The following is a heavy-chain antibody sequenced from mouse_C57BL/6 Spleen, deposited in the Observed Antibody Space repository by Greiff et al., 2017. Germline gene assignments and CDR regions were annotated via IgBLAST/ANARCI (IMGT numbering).Heavy chain of an antibody. V-gene: IGHV1-55*01. J-gene: IGHJ1*03. CDR1: GYTFTSYW. Sequence: QVQLQQSGAELVKPGASVKMSCKASGYTFTSYWITWVKQRPGQGLEWIGDIYPGSGSTNYNEKFKSKATLTVDTSSSTAYMQLSSLTSEDSAVYYCAHSNHWYFDVWGTGTTVTVSS. D-gene: IGHD2-5*01. CDR3: AHSNHWYFDV. CDR2: IYPGSGST.